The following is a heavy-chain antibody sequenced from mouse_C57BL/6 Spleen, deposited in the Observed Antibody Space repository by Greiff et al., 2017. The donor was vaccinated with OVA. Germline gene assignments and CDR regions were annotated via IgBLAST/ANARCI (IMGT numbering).Heavy chain of an antibody. CDR3: TRYDYDGAGFAY. J-gene: IGHJ3*01. D-gene: IGHD2-4*01. V-gene: IGHV5-9-1*02. Sequence: EVKLVESGEGLVKPGGSLKLSCAASGFTFSSYAMSWVRQTPEKRLEWVAYISSGGDYIYYADTVKGRFTLSRDNARNTLYLQMSSLKSEDTAMYYCTRYDYDGAGFAYWGQGTLVTVSA. CDR2: ISSGGDYI. CDR1: GFTFSSYA.